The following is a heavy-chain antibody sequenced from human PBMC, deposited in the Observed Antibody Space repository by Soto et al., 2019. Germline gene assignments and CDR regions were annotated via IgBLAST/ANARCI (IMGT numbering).Heavy chain of an antibody. CDR3: AAVPGDYVRNDY. D-gene: IGHD4-17*01. CDR2: VKSKTDGGTT. CDR1: GFIFSNAW. Sequence: GGSLRLSCAASGFIFSNAWINWVRQAPGKGLEWVGRVKSKTDGGTTDFAAPVKGRFAISRDDSKNTLYLQMNSLRAEDTAVYYCAAVPGDYVRNDYWAQRTLVTVSS. J-gene: IGHJ4*02. V-gene: IGHV3-15*07.